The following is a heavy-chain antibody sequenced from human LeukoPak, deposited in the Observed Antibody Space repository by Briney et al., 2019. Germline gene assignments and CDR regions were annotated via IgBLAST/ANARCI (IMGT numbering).Heavy chain of an antibody. J-gene: IGHJ3*02. CDR3: ARDQFGTGDRRDAFDI. CDR1: GFTFTNYA. Sequence: GGSLRLSCAAPGFTFTNYAMSWVRQAPGKGLEWVAVIWSDGSNKYYADSVKGRFTISRDNSKNTLYLQMNSLRAEDTAVYYCARDQFGTGDRRDAFDIWGQGTMVTVSS. D-gene: IGHD7-27*01. CDR2: IWSDGSNK. V-gene: IGHV3-33*08.